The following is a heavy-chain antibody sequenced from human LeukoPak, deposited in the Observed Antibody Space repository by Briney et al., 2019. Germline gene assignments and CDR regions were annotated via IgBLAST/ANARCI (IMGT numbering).Heavy chain of an antibody. J-gene: IGHJ4*02. CDR1: GFTFSSYA. D-gene: IGHD3-22*01. V-gene: IGHV3-23*01. CDR3: ARDTSPLYDSSGYYYGSFDY. Sequence: GGSLRLSCAASGFTFSSYAMSWVRQAPGKGLEWVSAISGSGGSTYYADSVKGRFTISRHNSKNTLYLQMNSLRAEDTAVYYCARDTSPLYDSSGYYYGSFDYWGQGTLVTVSS. CDR2: ISGSGGST.